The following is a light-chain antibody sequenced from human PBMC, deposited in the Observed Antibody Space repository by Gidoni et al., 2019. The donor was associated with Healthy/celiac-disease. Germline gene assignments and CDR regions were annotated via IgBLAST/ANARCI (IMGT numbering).Light chain of an antibody. J-gene: IGKJ4*01. CDR3: QQSYSTPPT. V-gene: IGKV1-39*01. Sequence: DIQMTPSPTTLSASVGDRVTITCRASQSTGSHLKRYQQKPGKAPKVLIYAASRLQSWVPSRFSGIGSWTDFTLTISSLQPEDFATYYCQQSYSTPPTFGGGTKVDIK. CDR2: AAS. CDR1: QSTGSH.